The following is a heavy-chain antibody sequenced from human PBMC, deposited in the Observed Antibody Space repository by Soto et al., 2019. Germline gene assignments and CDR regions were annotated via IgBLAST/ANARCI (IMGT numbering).Heavy chain of an antibody. CDR2: IYWDDDK. CDR3: AHTTYYYNSSGYAH. Sequence: QITLKESDPTLVKPTQTLTLTCTFSGFSLSTRGMGVGWIRQPPGKALEWLAIIYWDDDKRYSPSLKSRLTITKDTSKNQVVLTITNMDPVDTATYYCAHTTYYYNSSGYAHWGQGTLFTVSS. V-gene: IGHV2-5*02. J-gene: IGHJ4*02. D-gene: IGHD3-22*01. CDR1: GFSLSTRGMG.